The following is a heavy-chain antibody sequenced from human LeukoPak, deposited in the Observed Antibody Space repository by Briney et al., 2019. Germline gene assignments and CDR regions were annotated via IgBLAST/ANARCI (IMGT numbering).Heavy chain of an antibody. D-gene: IGHD3-10*01. V-gene: IGHV4-61*01. Sequence: SSETLSLTCTVSGGSVSSGSYYWSWIRQPPGKGLEWIGYIYYSGSTNYNPSLKSRVTISVDTSKSAFSLKLSSVTAADTAVYYCARDRGTMVRYYYGMDVWGQGTTVTVSS. CDR1: GGSVSSGSYY. CDR3: ARDRGTMVRYYYGMDV. CDR2: IYYSGST. J-gene: IGHJ6*02.